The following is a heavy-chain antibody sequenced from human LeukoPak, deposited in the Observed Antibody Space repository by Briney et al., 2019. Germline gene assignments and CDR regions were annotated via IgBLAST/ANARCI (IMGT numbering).Heavy chain of an antibody. D-gene: IGHD1-26*01. V-gene: IGHV4-59*01. Sequence: SETLSLTCSVSDGSINSYYWNWIRRPPGKGLEWIGYIYYNGNTNYSPSLKSRVTMSVDTSKNLFSLKVSSVTAADTAVYYYARGRSNYYGMDVWGQGTTVTVSS. CDR3: ARGRSNYYGMDV. J-gene: IGHJ6*02. CDR2: IYYNGNT. CDR1: DGSINSYY.